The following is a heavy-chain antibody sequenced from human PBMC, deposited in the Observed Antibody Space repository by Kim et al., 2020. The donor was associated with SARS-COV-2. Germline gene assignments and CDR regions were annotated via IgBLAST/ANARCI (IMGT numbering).Heavy chain of an antibody. CDR2: INHSGNT. Sequence: SETLSLTCAVYGGSFSGYYWSWIRQPPGKGLEWIGEINHSGNTNYNPSLKSRVTISVDTSKNQFSLKLNSVTAADTAVYYCARERVRYGSGSYYNFDAFDIWGQGTMVTVSS. CDR3: ARERVRYGSGSYYNFDAFDI. V-gene: IGHV4-34*01. J-gene: IGHJ3*02. CDR1: GGSFSGYY. D-gene: IGHD3-10*01.